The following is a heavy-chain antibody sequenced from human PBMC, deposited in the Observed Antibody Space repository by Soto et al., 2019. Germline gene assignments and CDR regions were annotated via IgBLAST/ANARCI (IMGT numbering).Heavy chain of an antibody. CDR2: ISAYNGNT. CDR3: AKDRVVVVPAAILHGWFDP. CDR1: GYTVTSYG. D-gene: IGHD2-2*01. Sequence: ASVKVSCKASGYTVTSYGISWVRQAPGQGLEWMGWISAYNGNTNYAQKLQGRVTMTTDTSTSTAYMELRSLRSDDTAVYYCAKDRVVVVPAAILHGWFDPWGQGTLVTVSS. J-gene: IGHJ5*02. V-gene: IGHV1-18*01.